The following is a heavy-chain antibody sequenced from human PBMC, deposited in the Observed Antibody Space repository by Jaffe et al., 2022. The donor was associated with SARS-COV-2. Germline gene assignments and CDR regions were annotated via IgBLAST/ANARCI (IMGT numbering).Heavy chain of an antibody. V-gene: IGHV4-39*01. Sequence: QLQLQESGPGLVKPSETLSLTCTVSGGSISSSSYYWGWIRQPPGKGLEWIGSIYYSGSTYYNPSLKSRVTISVDTSKNQFSLKLSSVTAADTAVYYCARHAPGTHYMDVWGKGTTVTVSS. CDR2: IYYSGST. D-gene: IGHD3-10*01. CDR1: GGSISSSSYY. J-gene: IGHJ6*03. CDR3: ARHAPGTHYMDV.